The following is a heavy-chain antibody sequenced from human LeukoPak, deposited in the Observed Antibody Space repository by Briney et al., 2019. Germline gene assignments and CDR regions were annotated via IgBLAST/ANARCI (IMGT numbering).Heavy chain of an antibody. CDR2: IWYDGSKK. CDR1: EFTFNIYG. D-gene: IGHD2-21*01. J-gene: IGHJ4*02. CDR3: AKDVNAYCSGDCSDY. V-gene: IGHV3-30*02. Sequence: GGSLRLSCAASEFTFNIYGMHWVRQAPGKGLEWVAFIWYDGSKKYYADSVKGRFTISRDNSKNMVSLEMNSLRTEDTAVYYCAKDVNAYCSGDCSDYWGQGTLVTVSS.